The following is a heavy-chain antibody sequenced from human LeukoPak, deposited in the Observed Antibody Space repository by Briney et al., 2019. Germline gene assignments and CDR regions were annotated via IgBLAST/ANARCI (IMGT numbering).Heavy chain of an antibody. CDR1: GDSLSSNSAA. CDR2: TYYRAKWYN. CDR3: ARAGAVAGYYYYGMDV. Sequence: SQTLSLTCALSGDSLSSNSAAWNWIRHSPSRGLEWLGRTYYRAKWYNDYAVSVKSRITINPDTSKNQFSLQLNSVTPEDTAVYYCARAGAVAGYYYYGMDVWGQGTTVTVSS. V-gene: IGHV6-1*01. J-gene: IGHJ6*02. D-gene: IGHD6-19*01.